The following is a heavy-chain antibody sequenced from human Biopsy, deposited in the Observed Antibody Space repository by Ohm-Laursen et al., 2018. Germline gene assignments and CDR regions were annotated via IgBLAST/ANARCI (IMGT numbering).Heavy chain of an antibody. Sequence: GASVKVSCKASGYNFISYSINWVRQAPGQGLEWMGWIRPLNGDTKYGQKFQDRVTMTTDTSTSTVYMELTSLRSDDTVVYYCARGEVTFGELIVSLDSWGQGTLVTVSS. CDR3: ARGEVTFGELIVSLDS. J-gene: IGHJ4*02. CDR2: IRPLNGDT. CDR1: GYNFISYS. V-gene: IGHV1-18*01. D-gene: IGHD3-16*02.